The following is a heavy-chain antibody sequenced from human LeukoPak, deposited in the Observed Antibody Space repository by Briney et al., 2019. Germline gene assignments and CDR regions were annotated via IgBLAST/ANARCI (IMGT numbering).Heavy chain of an antibody. D-gene: IGHD3-9*01. CDR3: ARSGDILTGYYGYYFDY. J-gene: IGHJ4*02. CDR1: GGSISSGSYY. CDR2: IYTSGST. Sequence: SETLSLTCTVSGGSISSGSYYWSWIRQPAGKGLEWIGRIYTSGSTNYNPSLKSRVTISVDTSKNQFSLKLSSVTAADTAVYYCARSGDILTGYYGYYFDYWGQGTLVTVSS. V-gene: IGHV4-61*02.